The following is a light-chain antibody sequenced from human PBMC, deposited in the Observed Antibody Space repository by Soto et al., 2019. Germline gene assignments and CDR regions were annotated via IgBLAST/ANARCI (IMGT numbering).Light chain of an antibody. CDR3: SSYTSSSTLGV. V-gene: IGLV2-14*01. J-gene: IGLJ3*02. CDR2: DVS. Sequence: QSVLTQPASVSGSPGQSITIPCTGTSSDIGRYNYVSWYQQHPGKAPKLMIYDVSTRPSGVSKRFSGSKSGNTASLTISGLQAEDEADYYCSSYTSSSTLGVFGGGTKLTVL. CDR1: SSDIGRYNY.